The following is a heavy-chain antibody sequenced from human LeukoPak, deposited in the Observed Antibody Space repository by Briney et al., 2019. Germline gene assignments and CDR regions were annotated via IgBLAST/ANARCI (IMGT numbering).Heavy chain of an antibody. CDR2: ISYDGSNK. D-gene: IGHD3-10*01. J-gene: IGHJ6*02. CDR1: GFTFSSYA. CDR3: AKDEVRGDYYYYGMDV. V-gene: IGHV3-30*18. Sequence: GGSLRLSCAASGFTFSSYAMSWVRQAPGKGLEWVAVISYDGSNKYYADSVKGRFTISRDNSKNTLYLQMSSLRAEDTAVYYCAKDEVRGDYYYYGMDVWGQGTTVTVSS.